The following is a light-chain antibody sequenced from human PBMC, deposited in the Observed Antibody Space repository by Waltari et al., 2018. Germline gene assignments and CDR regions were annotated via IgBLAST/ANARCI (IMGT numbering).Light chain of an antibody. V-gene: IGKV4-1*01. CDR1: QCLFSGSQNRNY. CDR3: HQYDRSPT. Sequence: DFIMPQSTASLPVSLGERATITCNSSQCLFSGSQNRNYLAGYQQKPGQSPTLLIYGASTRESGVPDRFSGSGSGTDFTLTISSLQAEDVAVYYCHQYDRSPTFGGGTKVEIK. J-gene: IGKJ4*01. CDR2: GAS.